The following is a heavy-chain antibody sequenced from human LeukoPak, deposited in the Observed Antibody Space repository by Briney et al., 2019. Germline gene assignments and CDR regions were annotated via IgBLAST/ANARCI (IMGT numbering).Heavy chain of an antibody. CDR2: INHSGST. J-gene: IGHJ1*01. Sequence: PSETLSLTCTVSGGSISSSSYYWGWIRQPPGKGLEWIGEINHSGSTNYNPSPKSRVTISVDTSKNQFSLKLSSVTAADTAVYYCARGHNYDFWSGYWNLHFQHWGQGTLVTVSS. CDR3: ARGHNYDFWSGYWNLHFQH. CDR1: GGSISSSSYY. D-gene: IGHD3-3*01. V-gene: IGHV4-39*07.